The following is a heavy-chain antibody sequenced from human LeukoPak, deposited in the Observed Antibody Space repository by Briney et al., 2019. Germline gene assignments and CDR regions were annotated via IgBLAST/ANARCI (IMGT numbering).Heavy chain of an antibody. CDR1: GYTFTSDG. CDR2: ISAYNGNT. V-gene: IGHV1-18*01. CDR3: VLRAYYFDY. Sequence: ASVKVSCKASGYTFTSDGSRWVRQAPGQGLEWMGWISAYNGNTNYAQKLQGRVTMTTDTSTSTAYMELRSLRSDDTAVYYCVLRAYYFDYWGQGTLVTVSS. J-gene: IGHJ4*02.